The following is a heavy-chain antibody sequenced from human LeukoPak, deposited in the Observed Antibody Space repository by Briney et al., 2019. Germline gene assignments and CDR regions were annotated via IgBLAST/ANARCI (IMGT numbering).Heavy chain of an antibody. D-gene: IGHD1-26*01. CDR3: ARDPSGGEWELDY. CDR2: IIPILGIA. J-gene: IGHJ4*02. CDR1: GGTFSSYA. V-gene: IGHV1-69*04. Sequence: SVKVSCKASGGTFSSYAISWVRQAPGQGLEWMGRIIPILGIANYAQKFQGRVTITADKSTSTAYMELSSLRSEDTAVYYCARDPSGGEWELDYWGQGTLVTVSS.